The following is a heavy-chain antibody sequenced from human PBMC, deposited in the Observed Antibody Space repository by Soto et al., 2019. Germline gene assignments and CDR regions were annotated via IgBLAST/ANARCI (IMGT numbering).Heavy chain of an antibody. J-gene: IGHJ4*02. CDR2: ISYDGNNK. CDR3: ERTLYFDSSGETDH. D-gene: IGHD3-22*01. V-gene: IGHV3-30-3*01. Sequence: QVQLVDSGGGVVQPGRSLRLSCAASGFTFSSYAMHWVRQAPSKGLEWVAVISYDGNNKYYADSVKGRFTISRDNSKNTLYLQMNSLRAEDMAVYYCERTLYFDSSGETDHWGQGTLVTVSS. CDR1: GFTFSSYA.